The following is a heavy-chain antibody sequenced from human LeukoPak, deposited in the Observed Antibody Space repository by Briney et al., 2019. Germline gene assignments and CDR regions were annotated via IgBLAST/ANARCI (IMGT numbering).Heavy chain of an antibody. D-gene: IGHD4-17*01. V-gene: IGHV4-39*07. J-gene: IGHJ4*02. CDR1: GGSISSSSYY. CDR2: IYQSGST. CDR3: ARDPLGDYGDWYFDY. Sequence: ASETLSLTCTVSGGSISSSSYYWGWIRQPPGKRLEWLGSIYQSGSTYDNLSLKSRVTISVDTSKNQFSLKLSSVTAADTAVYYCARDPLGDYGDWYFDYWGQGTLVTVSS.